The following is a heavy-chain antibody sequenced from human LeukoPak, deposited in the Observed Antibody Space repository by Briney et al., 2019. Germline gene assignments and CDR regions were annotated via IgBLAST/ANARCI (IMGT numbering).Heavy chain of an antibody. CDR3: AREGVYCSGGSCYSAGYYMDV. D-gene: IGHD2-15*01. Sequence: GGSLRLSCAASGFTFDDYGMSWVRQAPGKGLEWVSGINWNGGSTGYADSVKGRFTISRDNAKNSLYLQMNSLRAEDTAVYYCAREGVYCSGGSCYSAGYYMDVWGKGTTVTISS. CDR2: INWNGGST. CDR1: GFTFDDYG. V-gene: IGHV3-20*04. J-gene: IGHJ6*03.